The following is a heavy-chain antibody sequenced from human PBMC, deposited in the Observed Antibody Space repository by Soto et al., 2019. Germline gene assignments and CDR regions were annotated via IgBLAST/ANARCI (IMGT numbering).Heavy chain of an antibody. CDR1: GFSLTNVW. CDR2: IKSKADGGTT. J-gene: IGHJ4*02. V-gene: IGHV3-15*07. CDR3: SHGSEQYFES. D-gene: IGHD3-10*01. Sequence: EVQLVESGGGLVKPGGSLRLSCAVSGFSLTNVWMNWVRQAPGKGLEWVGRIKSKADGGTTDYAAPVKGRFIISRDESKNTLYMEMNSLKIEDTAVYYCSHGSEQYFESWGQGTLVTVSS.